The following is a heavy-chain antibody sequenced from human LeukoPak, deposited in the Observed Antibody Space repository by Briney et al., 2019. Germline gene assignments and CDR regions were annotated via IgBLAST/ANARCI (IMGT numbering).Heavy chain of an antibody. D-gene: IGHD3-10*01. Sequence: GGSLRLSCAASGFTFSSHWMHWVRQAPGKGLEWVSRISGSGGSTHYADSVKGRFTISRDNSKNTLYLQMNSLRAEDTAVYYCARDRVYMVRGLTPFDYWGQGTLVTVSS. J-gene: IGHJ4*02. CDR2: ISGSGGST. V-gene: IGHV3-23*01. CDR1: GFTFSSHW. CDR3: ARDRVYMVRGLTPFDY.